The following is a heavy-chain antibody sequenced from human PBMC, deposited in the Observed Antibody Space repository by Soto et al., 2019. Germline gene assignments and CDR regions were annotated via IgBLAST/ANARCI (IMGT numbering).Heavy chain of an antibody. Sequence: QLLLQESGPGLVKPSETLSLTCAVSGASISESSHYWAWIRQPPGKGLEWIASIYYTGRTYYNPPLSSRLTISIDTSRDQFALNLSSVTAADMAVYSCARHLGNYGGWAFDFWGQGTLVPVSS. D-gene: IGHD4-17*01. CDR3: ARHLGNYGGWAFDF. J-gene: IGHJ4*02. V-gene: IGHV4-39*01. CDR2: IYYTGRT. CDR1: GASISESSHY.